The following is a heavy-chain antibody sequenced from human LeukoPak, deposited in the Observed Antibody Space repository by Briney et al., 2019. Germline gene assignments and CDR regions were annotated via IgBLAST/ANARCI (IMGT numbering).Heavy chain of an antibody. CDR3: AREGGSYYHWFDP. CDR2: IFYSGST. CDR1: GGSISNNY. D-gene: IGHD1-26*01. V-gene: IGHV4-59*01. Sequence: SASLSVTCTLTGGSISNNYWSWIRQPPANALYRIGNIFYSGSTNYNPSLKSRVTISLDTSKNQFSLKLTSVSAADTAVYYCAREGGSYYHWFDPWGQGTLVTVSS. J-gene: IGHJ5*02.